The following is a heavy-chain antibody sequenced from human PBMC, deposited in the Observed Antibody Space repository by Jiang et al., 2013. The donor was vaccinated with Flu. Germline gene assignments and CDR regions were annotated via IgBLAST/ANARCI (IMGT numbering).Heavy chain of an antibody. CDR2: ISANGNSA. CDR1: GFTFFRSA. Sequence: EPGGSLRLSCAASGFTFFRSAMHWVRQTPEKGLEWVSTISANGNSAYYVASVKGRFTISRDNSKNTLFLQMTSLRAEDTAVYYCARSYGDYSYWFLDVWGRGTLVSVSS. V-gene: IGHV3-23*01. CDR3: ARSYGDYSYWFLDV. D-gene: IGHD4-17*01. J-gene: IGHJ2*01.